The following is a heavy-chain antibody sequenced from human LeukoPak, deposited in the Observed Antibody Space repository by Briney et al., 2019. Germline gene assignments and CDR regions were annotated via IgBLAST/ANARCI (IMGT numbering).Heavy chain of an antibody. J-gene: IGHJ4*02. V-gene: IGHV3-53*05. CDR1: GFTVSSNY. Sequence: GGSLRLSCAASGFTVSSNYMSWVRQAPGKGLEWVSVIYSGGSTYYADSVKGRFTISRDNSKNTLYLQMNSLRAEDTAVYYCARPHYYDSSGYYYEISYWGQGTLVTVSS. D-gene: IGHD3-22*01. CDR3: ARPHYYDSSGYYYEISY. CDR2: IYSGGST.